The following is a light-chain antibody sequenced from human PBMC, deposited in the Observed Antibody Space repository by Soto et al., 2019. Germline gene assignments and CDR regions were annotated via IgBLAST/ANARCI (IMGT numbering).Light chain of an antibody. CDR1: QSLSSNS. Sequence: EIVLTQSPGTLSLSPGEGAALSCRASQSLSSNSLAWYQHKPGQAPRLLIYGASSKATGVPDRFYGTGSGTDFTLTISRLEPEDFAVYYCQQCGSSPETFGQGTKVDIK. V-gene: IGKV3-20*01. J-gene: IGKJ1*01. CDR2: GAS. CDR3: QQCGSSPET.